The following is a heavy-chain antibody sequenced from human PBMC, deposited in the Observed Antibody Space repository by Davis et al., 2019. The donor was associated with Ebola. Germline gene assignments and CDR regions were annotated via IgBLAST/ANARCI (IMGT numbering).Heavy chain of an antibody. V-gene: IGHV5-51*01. CDR2: IYPGDSDT. CDR3: ARSIAARRGDAFDI. Sequence: GGSLRLSCKGSGYTFTNYWIGWVRQMPGKGLEWMGMIYPGDSDTRYSPSCQGQVTISADKSISTAYLQWSSLKASDTAMYYCARSIAARRGDAFDIWGQGTMVTVSS. D-gene: IGHD6-6*01. CDR1: GYTFTNYW. J-gene: IGHJ3*02.